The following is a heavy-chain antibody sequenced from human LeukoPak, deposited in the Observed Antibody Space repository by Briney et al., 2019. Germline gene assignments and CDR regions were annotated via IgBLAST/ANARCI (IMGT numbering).Heavy chain of an antibody. Sequence: GESLKISCKGSGYSFTSYWIGWVHQMPGKGLEWMGIIYPGDSDTRYSPSFQGQVTISADKSISTAYLQWSSLKASDAAMYYCARLGYYGSGSPEDGAFDIWGQGTMVTVSS. CDR2: IYPGDSDT. CDR3: ARLGYYGSGSPEDGAFDI. D-gene: IGHD3-10*01. V-gene: IGHV5-51*07. CDR1: GYSFTSYW. J-gene: IGHJ3*02.